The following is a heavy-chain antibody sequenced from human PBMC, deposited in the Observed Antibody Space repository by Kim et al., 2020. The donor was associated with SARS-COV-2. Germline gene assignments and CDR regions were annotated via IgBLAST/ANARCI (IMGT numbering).Heavy chain of an antibody. Sequence: GGSLRLSCAASGFTFDDYAMHWVRQAPGKGLEWVSLISGDGGSTYYADSVKGRFTISRDNSKNSLYLQMNSLRTEDTALYYCAKDMQLRDSSGYYVNDAFDIWGQGTMVTVSS. V-gene: IGHV3-43*02. CDR1: GFTFDDYA. D-gene: IGHD3-22*01. CDR2: ISGDGGST. J-gene: IGHJ3*02. CDR3: AKDMQLRDSSGYYVNDAFDI.